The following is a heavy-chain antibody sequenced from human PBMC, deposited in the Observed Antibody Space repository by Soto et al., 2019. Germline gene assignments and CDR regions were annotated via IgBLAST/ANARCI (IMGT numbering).Heavy chain of an antibody. CDR3: ARDRSSGGSGYSDY. J-gene: IGHJ4*02. CDR1: AGSISSSNW. D-gene: IGHD3-3*01. V-gene: IGHV4-4*02. CDR2: IYHSGST. Sequence: SETLSLTCAVSAGSISSSNWWSWVRQPPGKGLEWIGEIYHSGSTNYNPSLKSRVTISVDKSKNQFSLKLSSVTAADTAVYYCARDRSSGGSGYSDYWGQGTLVTVSS.